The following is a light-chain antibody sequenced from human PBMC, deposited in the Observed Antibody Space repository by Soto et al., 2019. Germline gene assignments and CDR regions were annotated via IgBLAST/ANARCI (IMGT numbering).Light chain of an antibody. CDR1: SGDVGGYTY. CDR3: SSSGGSNGFVV. J-gene: IGLJ2*01. V-gene: IGLV2-8*01. Sequence: QSALTQPPSASESPGQSVTISCTGVSGDVGGYTYVSWYQHYAGKAPKLLIYEDSKRPQGVPDRFTGSKSGDTASLTVSGLQPDDEADYYCSSSGGSNGFVVFGGGTKLTVL. CDR2: EDS.